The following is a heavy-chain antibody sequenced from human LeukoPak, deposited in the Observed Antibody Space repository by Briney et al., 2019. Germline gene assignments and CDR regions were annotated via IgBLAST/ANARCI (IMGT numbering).Heavy chain of an antibody. Sequence: GGSLRLSCAASGFTFNNYAMNWVRQAPGKGLEWVSGISGSGGSTYYADSVKGRFTISRDNSKNTPYLQMNSLRAEGTAVYFCAKDPLSYYDSSGYRNFDYWGQGTLVTVSS. J-gene: IGHJ4*02. CDR2: ISGSGGST. CDR3: AKDPLSYYDSSGYRNFDY. V-gene: IGHV3-23*01. D-gene: IGHD3-22*01. CDR1: GFTFNNYA.